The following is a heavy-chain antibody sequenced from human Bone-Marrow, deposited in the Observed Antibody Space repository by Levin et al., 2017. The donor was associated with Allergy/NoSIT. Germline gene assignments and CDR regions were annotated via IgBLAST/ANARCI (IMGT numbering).Heavy chain of an antibody. J-gene: IGHJ6*02. CDR1: GVTVTTYA. CDR3: TRDFWSGFVPGIRSGMDV. D-gene: IGHD3-3*01. V-gene: IGHV3-23*01. Sequence: GGSLRLSCVASGVTVTTYAMNWVRQAPGKGLEWVSAISGSGGKSFYADSVKGRFSISRDNSKSTLYLHMNSLRDEDTALYYCTRDFWSGFVPGIRSGMDVWGQGTTVTVSS. CDR2: ISGSGGKS.